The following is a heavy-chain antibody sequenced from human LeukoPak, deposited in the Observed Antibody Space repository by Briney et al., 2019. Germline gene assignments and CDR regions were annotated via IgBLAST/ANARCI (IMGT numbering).Heavy chain of an antibody. CDR1: GFTFDDYA. CDR2: ISWNSGSI. D-gene: IGHD3-10*01. CDR3: AKDGRGWFGECIDY. J-gene: IGHJ4*02. Sequence: GRSLRLSCAASGFTFDDYAMHWVRQAPGKGLEWVSGISWNSGSIGYADSVKGRFTISRDNAKNSLYLQMNSLRPEDTALYYCAKDGRGWFGECIDYWGQGTLVTVSS. V-gene: IGHV3-9*01.